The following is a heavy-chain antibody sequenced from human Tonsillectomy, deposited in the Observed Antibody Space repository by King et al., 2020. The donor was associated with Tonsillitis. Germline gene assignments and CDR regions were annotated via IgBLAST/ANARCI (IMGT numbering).Heavy chain of an antibody. J-gene: IGHJ4*02. Sequence: VQLVQSGGGLVQPGGSLRLSCAASGFTFSSYAMSWVRQAPGKGLEWVSGIPGSGVTTNYADSVKGRFTISRDSSKNTLYLQMNSLRAEDTTVYYCAKSAGGTGESFDCWGQGTLVTVSS. CDR1: GFTFSSYA. V-gene: IGHV3-23*04. CDR3: AKSAGGTGESFDC. CDR2: IPGSGVTT. D-gene: IGHD4-23*01.